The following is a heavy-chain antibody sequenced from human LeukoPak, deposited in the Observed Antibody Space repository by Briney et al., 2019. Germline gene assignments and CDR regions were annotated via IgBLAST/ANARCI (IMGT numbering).Heavy chain of an antibody. V-gene: IGHV3-9*01. J-gene: IGHJ6*02. D-gene: IGHD3-10*01. CDR3: AKEGFGELLTHYYGMDV. CDR1: GFTVSSNY. CDR2: ISWNSGSI. Sequence: GGSLRLSCAASGFTVSSNYMSWVRQAPGKGLEWVSGISWNSGSIGYADSVKGRFTISRDNAKNSLYLQMNSLRAEDTALYYCAKEGFGELLTHYYGMDVWGQGTTVTVSS.